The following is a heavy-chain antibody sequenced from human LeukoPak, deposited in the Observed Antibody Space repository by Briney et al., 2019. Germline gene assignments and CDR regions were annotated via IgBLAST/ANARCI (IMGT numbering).Heavy chain of an antibody. CDR3: ARQGFGSSYFDY. Sequence: SETLSLTCVVSGGSITTTTYYGGWIRQPPGKGLEWIGNIYYSGSTYYNASLKSRVTISVDMSKNRFSLRLTSVTAADTAVYYCARQGFGSSYFDYWGQGTLVTVSS. J-gene: IGHJ4*02. D-gene: IGHD3-16*01. CDR2: IYYSGST. CDR1: GGSITTTTYY. V-gene: IGHV4-39*07.